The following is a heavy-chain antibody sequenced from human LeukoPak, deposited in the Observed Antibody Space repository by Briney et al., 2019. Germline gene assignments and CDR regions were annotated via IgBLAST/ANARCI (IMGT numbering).Heavy chain of an antibody. CDR3: ARVAYSGYDFDY. CDR2: INPNSGGT. V-gene: IGHV1-2*02. Sequence: GASVKVSCKASGYTFTGYYMHWVRQAPGQGLEWMGWINPNSGGTSYAQKFQGRVTMTRDTSISTAYVELSRLRSDDTAVYYCARVAYSGYDFDYWGQGTLVTVSS. J-gene: IGHJ4*02. D-gene: IGHD5-12*01. CDR1: GYTFTGYY.